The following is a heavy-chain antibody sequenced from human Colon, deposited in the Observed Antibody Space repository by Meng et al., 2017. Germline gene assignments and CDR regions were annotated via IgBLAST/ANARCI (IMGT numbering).Heavy chain of an antibody. D-gene: IGHD3-10*01. V-gene: IGHV4-34*01. CDR1: GGSFSGYY. CDR2: INHSGST. Sequence: QVQLQQWGAGLLKPSETLSLTCAVYGGSFSGYYWSWIRQPPGKGLEWIGEINHSGSTNCNPSLKSRVTISVDTSKNQFSLKLSSVTAADTAVYYCARRVRGVISWFDPWGQGTLVTVSS. CDR3: ARRVRGVISWFDP. J-gene: IGHJ5*02.